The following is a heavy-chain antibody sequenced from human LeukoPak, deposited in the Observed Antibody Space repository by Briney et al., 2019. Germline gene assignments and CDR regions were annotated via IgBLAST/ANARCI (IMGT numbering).Heavy chain of an antibody. CDR3: AKGVQLWLRNVSPGFDY. Sequence: MTGGSLRLSCAASGFTFSSYSMNWVRQAPGKGLEWVSSISSSSSYIYYADSVKGRFTISRDNAKNSLYLQMNSLRAEDTAVYYCAKGVQLWLRNVSPGFDYWGQGTLVTVSS. CDR1: GFTFSSYS. CDR2: ISSSSSYI. V-gene: IGHV3-21*01. D-gene: IGHD5-18*01. J-gene: IGHJ4*02.